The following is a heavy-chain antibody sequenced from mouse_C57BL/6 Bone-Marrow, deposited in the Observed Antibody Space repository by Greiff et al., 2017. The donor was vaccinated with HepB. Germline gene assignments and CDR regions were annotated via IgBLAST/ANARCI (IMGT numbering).Heavy chain of an antibody. Sequence: VQLQQPGAELVKPGASVKLSCKASGYTFTSYWMQWVKQRPGQGLEWIGEIDPSDSYTNYNQKFKGKATLTVDTSSSTAYMQLSSLTSEDSAVYYCANTAWFAYWGQGTLVTVSA. V-gene: IGHV1-50*01. J-gene: IGHJ3*01. CDR3: ANTAWFAY. CDR2: IDPSDSYT. CDR1: GYTFTSYW.